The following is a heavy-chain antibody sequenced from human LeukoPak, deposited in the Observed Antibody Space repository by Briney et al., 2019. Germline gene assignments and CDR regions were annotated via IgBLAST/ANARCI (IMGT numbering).Heavy chain of an antibody. CDR3: ARGRYGDY. D-gene: IGHD1-1*01. V-gene: IGHV3-7*01. Sequence: PGGSLRLSCAASGFTFSSYWVSWVRQAPGKGLEWVANIKQDGSEKYYVDSVKGRFTISRDNAKNSLYLQMNSLRAEDTAVYYCARGRYGDYWGQGTLVTVSS. CDR2: IKQDGSEK. J-gene: IGHJ4*02. CDR1: GFTFSSYW.